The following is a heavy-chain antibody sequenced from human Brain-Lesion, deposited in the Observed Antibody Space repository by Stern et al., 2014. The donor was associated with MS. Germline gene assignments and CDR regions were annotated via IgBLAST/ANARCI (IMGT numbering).Heavy chain of an antibody. D-gene: IGHD2-2*01. J-gene: IGHJ6*02. V-gene: IGHV4-61*02. CDR1: GGSISSGGYY. CDR2: IFNSGST. Sequence: VQLEESGPGLVKPSQTLSLSCTVSGGSISSGGYYWSWIRQPAGKGLEWIGRIFNSGSTSYNPSLKSRFPISIDTSKTQFSLRLNSMTAADTAVYYCARGRVVPGFQYYATDVWGQGTTVIVSS. CDR3: ARGRVVPGFQYYATDV.